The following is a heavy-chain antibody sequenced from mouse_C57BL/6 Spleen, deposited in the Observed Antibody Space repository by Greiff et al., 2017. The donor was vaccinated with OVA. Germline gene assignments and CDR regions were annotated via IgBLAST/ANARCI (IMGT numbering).Heavy chain of an antibody. Sequence: QVQLQQPGADLVKPGASVKVSCKASGYTFTSYWMHWVKQRPGQGLEWIGRIHPSDSDTNYNQKFKGKATLTVDKSSSTAYMQLSSLTSEDSAVYYCAIRAGFYYGSSYGYYAMDYWGQGTSVTVSS. CDR1: GYTFTSYW. D-gene: IGHD1-1*01. CDR2: IHPSDSDT. J-gene: IGHJ4*01. CDR3: AIRAGFYYGSSYGYYAMDY. V-gene: IGHV1-74*01.